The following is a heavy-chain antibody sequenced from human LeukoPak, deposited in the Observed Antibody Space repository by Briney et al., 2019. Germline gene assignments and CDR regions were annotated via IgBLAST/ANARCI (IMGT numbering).Heavy chain of an antibody. CDR1: GGSISSYY. CDR3: ARVRYSYGQYYYYYYYMDV. Sequence: SETLSLTCTVSGGSISSYYWSWIRQPPGKGLEWIGYIYYSGSTNYNPSLKSRVTISVDTSKNQFSLKLSSVTAADTAVYYCARVRYSYGQYYYYYYYMDVWGKGTTVTVSS. D-gene: IGHD5-18*01. CDR2: IYYSGST. V-gene: IGHV4-59*01. J-gene: IGHJ6*03.